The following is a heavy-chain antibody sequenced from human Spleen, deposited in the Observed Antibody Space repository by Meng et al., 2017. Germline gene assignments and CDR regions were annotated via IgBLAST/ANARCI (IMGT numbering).Heavy chain of an antibody. Sequence: SETLSLTCTVSNGSISSYYWSWIRQPPGKGLEWIGHIHYSGSTNYNPSLKSRVTMSVDTAKNQFSLKLRSVTATDTAVYYCAREHYDSSSYYYRWYYFDDWGQGTLVTVSS. V-gene: IGHV4-59*12. CDR3: AREHYDSSSYYYRWYYFDD. D-gene: IGHD3-22*01. J-gene: IGHJ4*02. CDR2: IHYSGST. CDR1: NGSISSYY.